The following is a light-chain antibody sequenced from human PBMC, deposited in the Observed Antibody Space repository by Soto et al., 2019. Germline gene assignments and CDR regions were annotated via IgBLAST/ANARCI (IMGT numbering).Light chain of an antibody. CDR2: DAS. CDR3: QQRSNWPGFT. J-gene: IGKJ3*01. V-gene: IGKV3-11*01. CDR1: QSVSRY. Sequence: EIVLTQSPATLSLSPGERATLSCRASQSVSRYLAWYQHKPGQAPRLLIYDASNRSTGIPARFSGSGSGTEFTLTISSLEPEDFSIYYCQQRSNWPGFTFGPGTKVDLK.